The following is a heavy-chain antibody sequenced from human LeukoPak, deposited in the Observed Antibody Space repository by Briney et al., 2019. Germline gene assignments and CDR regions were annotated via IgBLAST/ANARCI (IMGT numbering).Heavy chain of an antibody. Sequence: SETLSLTCTVSGGSISSSSYYWGWIRQPPGKGLEWIGSIYYSGSTYYNPSLKSRVTISVDTSKNQFSLKLSSVTAADTAVYYCARHYYTGNWFVPWGQGTLVTVSS. CDR3: ARHYYTGNWFVP. CDR1: GGSISSSSYY. J-gene: IGHJ5*02. CDR2: IYYSGST. V-gene: IGHV4-39*01. D-gene: IGHD3-3*01.